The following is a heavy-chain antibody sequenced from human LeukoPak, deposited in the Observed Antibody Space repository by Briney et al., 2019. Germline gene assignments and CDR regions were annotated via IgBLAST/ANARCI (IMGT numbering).Heavy chain of an antibody. CDR1: GFSLNMYY. D-gene: IGHD2-15*01. V-gene: IGHV3-53*01. CDR3: ARGWVVATGAFDI. CDR2: LYSGGST. Sequence: GGSLRLSCSASGFSLNMYYMTWVRQAPGRGLEWVSVLYSGGSTYYAASVKGRFTISRDNSKNTVYLQMNSLRAEDTAVYYCARGWVVATGAFDIWGHGTMVSVSS. J-gene: IGHJ3*02.